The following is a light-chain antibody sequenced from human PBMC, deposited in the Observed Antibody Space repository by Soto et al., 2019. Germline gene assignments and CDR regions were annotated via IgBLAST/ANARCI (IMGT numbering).Light chain of an antibody. CDR1: QSVSSTY. V-gene: IGKV3-20*01. Sequence: EIVLTQSPGTLSLSPGERATLSCRASQSVSSTYLAWYQQKPGQAPRLLIYGASSRATGIPDRFSGSGSGTDFTLTISRLEPEDVAVFYCQHYTTSPPSWTFGQGTKVEIK. CDR3: QHYTTSPPSWT. J-gene: IGKJ1*01. CDR2: GAS.